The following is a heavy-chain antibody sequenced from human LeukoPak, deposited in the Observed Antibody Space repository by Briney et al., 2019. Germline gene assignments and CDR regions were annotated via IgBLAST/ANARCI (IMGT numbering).Heavy chain of an antibody. CDR1: GFTFSNYW. CDR3: ARGWDTAMGKGFNY. J-gene: IGHJ4*02. CDR2: IKEGGSEK. D-gene: IGHD5-18*01. Sequence: GGSLRLSCAASGFTFSNYWMSWVRQAPGKGLEWVANIKEGGSEKYYVDSVKGRFTISRDNAKDSQYLQMNSLRAEDTAVYYCARGWDTAMGKGFNYWGQGTLVTVSS. V-gene: IGHV3-7*01.